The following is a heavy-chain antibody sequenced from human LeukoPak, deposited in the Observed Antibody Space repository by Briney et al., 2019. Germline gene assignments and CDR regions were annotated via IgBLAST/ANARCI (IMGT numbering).Heavy chain of an antibody. V-gene: IGHV1-2*02. Sequence: ASVTVSCKASGYTFTGYYMHWVRQAPGQGREWMGWINPNSGGTNYAQKFQGRVAMTRDTSISTAYMELSRLRSDDTAVYYCARERYYDSSGPLYYFDYWGQGTLVTVSS. CDR1: GYTFTGYY. J-gene: IGHJ4*02. CDR3: ARERYYDSSGPLYYFDY. CDR2: INPNSGGT. D-gene: IGHD3-22*01.